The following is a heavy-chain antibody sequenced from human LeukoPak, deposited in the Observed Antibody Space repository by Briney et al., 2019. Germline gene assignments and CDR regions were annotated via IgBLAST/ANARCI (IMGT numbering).Heavy chain of an antibody. CDR2: IWYDGSNK. CDR1: GFTFRNYG. Sequence: GGSLRLSCAASGFTFRNYGMHWVRQAPGKGLEWVALIWYDGSNKFYADSVKGRFTISRDNSNNTLYLQINSLRPEDTAMYYCAKGPAVLAADFDYWGQGTLIAVSS. CDR3: AKGPAVLAADFDY. J-gene: IGHJ4*02. D-gene: IGHD6-13*01. V-gene: IGHV3-33*06.